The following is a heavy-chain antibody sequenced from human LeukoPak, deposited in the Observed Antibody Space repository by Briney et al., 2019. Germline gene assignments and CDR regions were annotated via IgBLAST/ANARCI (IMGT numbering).Heavy chain of an antibody. Sequence: GRSLRLSCAASGFTFSSYDMHWVSQVTGKRLEWVSAIGIAGDTYYLDSVKGRFTISRENAKDSLYLQMNSLRAGDTAVYYCASGGDRNDWGQATLVSVSS. D-gene: IGHD3-10*01. J-gene: IGHJ4*02. V-gene: IGHV3-13*04. CDR2: IGIAGDT. CDR1: GFTFSSYD. CDR3: ASGGDRND.